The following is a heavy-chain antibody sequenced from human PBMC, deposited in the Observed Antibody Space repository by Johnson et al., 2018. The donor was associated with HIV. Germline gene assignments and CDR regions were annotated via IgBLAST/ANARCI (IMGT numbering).Heavy chain of an antibody. D-gene: IGHD6-19*01. CDR2: LSWNSGII. CDR3: AKDRLAVASPGEAFDV. J-gene: IGHJ3*01. CDR1: GLTFDDYA. Sequence: EVQVVESGGGLVQPGRSLRLSCAASGLTFDDYAMHWVRQAPGKGLEWVSGLSWNSGIIGYADSVKGRFTISRDNAKKSLYLQMNSLRAEDTALYYCAKDRLAVASPGEAFDVWGQGTMVTVSS. V-gene: IGHV3-9*01.